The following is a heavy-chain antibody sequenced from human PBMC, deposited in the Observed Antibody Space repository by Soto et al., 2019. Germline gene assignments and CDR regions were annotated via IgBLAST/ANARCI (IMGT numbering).Heavy chain of an antibody. Sequence: PSETLSLTCTVSGGSISSGDYYWSWIRQPPGKGLAWLGYIYYSGSTYYNPSLKNRVTISVDTSKNQFSLKLSSVTAADTAVYYCARVYCGGDCYLPYYFDYWGQGTLVTVSS. D-gene: IGHD2-21*02. CDR3: ARVYCGGDCYLPYYFDY. V-gene: IGHV4-30-4*01. CDR1: GGSISSGDYY. J-gene: IGHJ4*02. CDR2: IYYSGST.